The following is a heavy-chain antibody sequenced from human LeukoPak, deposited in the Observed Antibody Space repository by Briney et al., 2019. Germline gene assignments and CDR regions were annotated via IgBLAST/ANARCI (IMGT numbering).Heavy chain of an antibody. CDR1: VYTFTGYY. J-gene: IGHJ4*02. CDR3: ARAPMIVVVFPPRLDF. Sequence: ASVKVSCMTSVYTFTGYYMHWVRQAPGQGLEWMGGINPNTGGTNYEQKFQGRVTMTTDTSISTAYMELSSLKSDDTAMYYCARAPMIVVVFPPRLDFWGQGTLVTVSS. D-gene: IGHD3-22*01. V-gene: IGHV1-2*02. CDR2: INPNTGGT.